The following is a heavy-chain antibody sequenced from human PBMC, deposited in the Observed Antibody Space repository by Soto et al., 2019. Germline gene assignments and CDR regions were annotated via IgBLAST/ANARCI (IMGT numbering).Heavy chain of an antibody. CDR2: IYPADSDT. Sequence: MRSSECSGRNYINWWVVSLQQKPGKGLECMGIIYPADSDTRYSPSFQGQVTISADKSISTAYLQWNSLKASDTAIYYCARSREYSFGYKSPFDVWGQGTTVTVSS. V-gene: IGHV5-51*07. CDR3: ARSREYSFGYKSPFDV. CDR1: GRNYINWW. D-gene: IGHD5-18*01. J-gene: IGHJ3*01.